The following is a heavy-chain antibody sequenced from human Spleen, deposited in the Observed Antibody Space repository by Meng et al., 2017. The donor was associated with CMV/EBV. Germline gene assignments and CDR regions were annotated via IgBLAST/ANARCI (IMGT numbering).Heavy chain of an antibody. V-gene: IGHV3-7*01. D-gene: IGHD3-10*01. Sequence: GESLKISCAASGFSFDDYAMHWVRQAPGKGLEWVANIKQDGSEKYYVDSVKGRFTISRDNAKNSLYLQMNSLRAEDTAVYYCARDSSMVRGRDWGQGTLVTVSS. J-gene: IGHJ4*02. CDR3: ARDSSMVRGRD. CDR1: GFSFDDYA. CDR2: IKQDGSEK.